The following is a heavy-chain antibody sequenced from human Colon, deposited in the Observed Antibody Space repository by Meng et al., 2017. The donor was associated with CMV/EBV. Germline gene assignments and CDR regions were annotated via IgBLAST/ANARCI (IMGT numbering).Heavy chain of an antibody. J-gene: IGHJ4*02. Sequence: QVLLVQSGAGVKKPGASVKVSCKGSGYTFTGYYMYWVRQAPGQGLDWLGVINPSTGGTNYAQKFQGRVTMTRDTSMNTAYMELSRLRSDDTAVYYCASLSGGDFDYWGQGTLVTVSS. CDR3: ASLSGGDFDY. CDR1: GYTFTGYY. CDR2: INPSTGGT. D-gene: IGHD1-26*01. V-gene: IGHV1-2*02.